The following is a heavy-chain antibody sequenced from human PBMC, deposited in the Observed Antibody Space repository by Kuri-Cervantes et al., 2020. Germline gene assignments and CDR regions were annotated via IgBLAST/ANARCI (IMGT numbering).Heavy chain of an antibody. CDR2: INPNSGGT. CDR3: ARGGYGSGSYYYYGMDV. J-gene: IGHJ6*02. Sequence: ASVKVSCKASGYSFSAYYLHWVRQAPGQGLEWMGWINPNSGGTNYAQKLQGRVTMTRDTSISTAYMELSRLRSDDTAVYYCARGGYGSGSYYYYGMDVWGQGTTVTVSS. D-gene: IGHD3-10*01. CDR1: GYSFSAYY. V-gene: IGHV1-2*02.